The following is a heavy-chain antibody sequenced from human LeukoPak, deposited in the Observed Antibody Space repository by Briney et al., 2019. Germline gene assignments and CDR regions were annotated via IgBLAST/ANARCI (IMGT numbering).Heavy chain of an antibody. CDR2: IIPILGIA. Sequence: SVKVCCKASGGTISSYAISWVRQAPGQGLEWMGRIIPILGIANYAQKFQGRVTITADKSTSTAYMELSSLRSEDTAVYYCARVIGGSEYYFDYWGQGTLVTVSS. CDR3: ARVIGGSEYYFDY. D-gene: IGHD3-16*01. J-gene: IGHJ4*02. V-gene: IGHV1-69*04. CDR1: GGTISSYA.